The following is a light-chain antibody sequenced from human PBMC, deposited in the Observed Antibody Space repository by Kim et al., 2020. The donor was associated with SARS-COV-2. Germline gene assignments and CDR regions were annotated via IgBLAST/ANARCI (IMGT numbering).Light chain of an antibody. CDR3: QQYNSYPWT. V-gene: IGKV1-5*01. J-gene: IGKJ1*01. CDR2: DAS. Sequence: ASVGDRVTITCRASRSISGWLAWYQQKPGKAPNLLIYDASSVESGVPSRFSGGGSGTEFTLTISSLHPDDFATYYCQQYNSYPWTFGQGTKVDIK. CDR1: RSISGW.